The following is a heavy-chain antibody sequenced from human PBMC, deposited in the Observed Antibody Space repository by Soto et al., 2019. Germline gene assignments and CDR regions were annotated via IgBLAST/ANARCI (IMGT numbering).Heavy chain of an antibody. CDR2: ISSSGSHK. D-gene: IGHD3-22*01. V-gene: IGHV3-21*01. CDR1: GITFSNYY. CDR3: VETYDSLDY. J-gene: IGHJ4*02. Sequence: EEQLVESGGGLVEPGGSLRLSCAASGITFSNYYMNWIRQAPGKGLEWVSSISSSGSHKFYADFVQGRFTISRDNARNSLYLQMNSLRAEDTALYYCVETYDSLDYWGQGTRVTVSS.